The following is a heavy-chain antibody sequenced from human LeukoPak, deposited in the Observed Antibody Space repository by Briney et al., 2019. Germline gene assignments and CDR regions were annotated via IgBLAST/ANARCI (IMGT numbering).Heavy chain of an antibody. CDR1: GYTFTSYD. Sequence: APVKVSCKASGYTFTSYDINWVRQATGQGLEWMEWMNPNSGNTGYAQKFQGRVTMTRNTSISTAYMELSSLRSEDTAVYYCARFSSSWYYFDYWGQGTLVTVSS. D-gene: IGHD6-13*01. J-gene: IGHJ4*02. V-gene: IGHV1-8*01. CDR2: MNPNSGNT. CDR3: ARFSSSWYYFDY.